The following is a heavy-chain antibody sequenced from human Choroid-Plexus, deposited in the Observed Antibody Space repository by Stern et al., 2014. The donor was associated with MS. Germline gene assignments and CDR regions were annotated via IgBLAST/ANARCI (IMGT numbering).Heavy chain of an antibody. Sequence: EVQLEESGGGSVQPGGSLRLSCAGSGFNFGPFAMSWVRQAPGKGLEWVSGVGGSRSTAHCADSVKGRFTISRDNSKNTPYLEMNSLRADDTAVYYCAKDRGGLVDTGTLAYWGQGTLVTVSS. V-gene: IGHV3-23*04. D-gene: IGHD3-10*01. CDR1: GFNFGPFA. CDR3: AKDRGGLVDTGTLAY. CDR2: VGGSRSTA. J-gene: IGHJ4*02.